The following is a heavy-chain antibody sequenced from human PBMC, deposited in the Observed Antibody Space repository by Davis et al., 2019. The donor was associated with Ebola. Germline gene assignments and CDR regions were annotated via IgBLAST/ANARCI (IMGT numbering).Heavy chain of an antibody. CDR1: GFTFSSYA. V-gene: IGHV3-23*01. Sequence: PGGSLRLSCAASGFTFSSYAMSWVRQAPGKGLEWVSAISGSGGSTYYADSVKGRFTISRDNSKNTLYLQMSSLRAEDTAVYYCVKAKGYCSSTSCYTFDYWGQGTLVTVSS. CDR3: VKAKGYCSSTSCYTFDY. J-gene: IGHJ4*02. D-gene: IGHD2-2*01. CDR2: ISGSGGST.